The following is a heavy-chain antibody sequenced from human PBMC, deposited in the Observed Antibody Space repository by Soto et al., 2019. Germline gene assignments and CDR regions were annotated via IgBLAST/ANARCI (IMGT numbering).Heavy chain of an antibody. D-gene: IGHD2-2*01. J-gene: IGHJ6*02. V-gene: IGHV1-69*01. CDR1: GGTFSSYA. CDR2: IIPISGTA. CDR3: ARSQGSSTSLEIYYYYYYGMDV. Sequence: QVQLVQSGAEVKKPGSSVKVSCKASGGTFSSYAISWVRQAPGQGLEWMGGIIPISGTANYAQKFQGRVTITGDESTSTAHMELSSLRSEDTAVYYCARSQGSSTSLEIYYYYYYGMDVWGQGTTVTVSS.